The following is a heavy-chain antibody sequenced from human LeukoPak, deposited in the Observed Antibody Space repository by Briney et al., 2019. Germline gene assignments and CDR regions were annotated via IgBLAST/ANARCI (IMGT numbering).Heavy chain of an antibody. CDR2: IYWNDDK. V-gene: IGHV2-5*01. CDR3: AHLTSGYDLDNWFDP. D-gene: IGHD5-12*01. J-gene: IGHJ5*02. CDR1: GFSLSTRGVG. Sequence: SGPTLVNPTQTLTLTCPFSGFSLSTRGVGVGWIRQPPGKALEWLALIYWNDDKRYSPSLKSRLTITKDTSKNQVVLTMTNMDPVDTATYCCAHLTSGYDLDNWFDPWGQGTLVTVSS.